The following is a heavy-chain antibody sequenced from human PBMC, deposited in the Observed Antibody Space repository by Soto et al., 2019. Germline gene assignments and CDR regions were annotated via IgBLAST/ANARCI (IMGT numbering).Heavy chain of an antibody. V-gene: IGHV1-8*01. Sequence: QVQLVQSGAEVQKPGASVKVSCKASGYTFTSYDINWVRQATGQGLEWMGWMNPNSGNTGYAQKFQGRVTMTRNTSISTAYMELSSLRSEDTAVYYCARLNYDILTGSNWFDPWGQGTLVTVSS. CDR2: MNPNSGNT. CDR1: GYTFTSYD. J-gene: IGHJ5*02. D-gene: IGHD3-9*01. CDR3: ARLNYDILTGSNWFDP.